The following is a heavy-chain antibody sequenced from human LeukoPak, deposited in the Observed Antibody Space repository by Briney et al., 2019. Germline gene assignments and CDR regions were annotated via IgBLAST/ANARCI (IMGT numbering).Heavy chain of an antibody. J-gene: IGHJ4*02. CDR2: ISADGGST. D-gene: IGHD3-3*02. CDR3: AREQFSRTSNYFDN. Sequence: GSLRLSCAASGFMFDDYAMHWVRQAPGKGLEWVSLISADGGSTFYADSVKGRFTISRDNNNNSLSLQMNSLTTEDTAFYYCAREQFSRTSNYFDNWGQGLLVTVSS. V-gene: IGHV3-43*02. CDR1: GFMFDDYA.